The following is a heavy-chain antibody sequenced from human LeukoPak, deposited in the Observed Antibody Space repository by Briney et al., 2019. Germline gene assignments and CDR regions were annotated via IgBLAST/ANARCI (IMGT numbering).Heavy chain of an antibody. D-gene: IGHD2-21*01. J-gene: IGHJ4*02. Sequence: KPSETLSLTCTVSGGSISSYYWSWIRQPPGKGLEWIGYIYYSGSTNYNPSLKSRVTISVDTSKNQFSLKLSSVTAADTAVYYCARGGDDLDYWGQGTLVTVSS. V-gene: IGHV4-59*08. CDR3: ARGGDDLDY. CDR1: GGSISSYY. CDR2: IYYSGST.